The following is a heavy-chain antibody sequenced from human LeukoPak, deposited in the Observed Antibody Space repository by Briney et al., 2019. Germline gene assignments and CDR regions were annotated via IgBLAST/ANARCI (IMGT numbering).Heavy chain of an antibody. CDR1: GFTFSSYS. Sequence: GGSLRLSCAASGFTFSSYSMNWVRLAPGKGLEWVSYISSSSSTIYYADSVKGRFTISRDNAKNSLYLQMNSLRAEDTAVYYCARDAYYDFWSGYPGGSYFDYWGQGTLVTVSS. CDR2: ISSSSSTI. V-gene: IGHV3-48*01. D-gene: IGHD3-3*01. CDR3: ARDAYYDFWSGYPGGSYFDY. J-gene: IGHJ4*02.